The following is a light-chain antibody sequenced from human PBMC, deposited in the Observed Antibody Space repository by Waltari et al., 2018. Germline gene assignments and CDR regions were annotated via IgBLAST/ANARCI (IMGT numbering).Light chain of an antibody. CDR3: QQYHEWPYT. Sequence: EIVMIQSPATLSVSPGESATLSCRASQSVSNNVAWYQQTHVRAPRLLIYAAFSTSTNIPPRFAGSGSGTEFSLTIGSLQSEDFAVYYCQQYHEWPYTFGQGTTVEIK. CDR1: QSVSNN. CDR2: AAF. V-gene: IGKV3-15*01. J-gene: IGKJ2*01.